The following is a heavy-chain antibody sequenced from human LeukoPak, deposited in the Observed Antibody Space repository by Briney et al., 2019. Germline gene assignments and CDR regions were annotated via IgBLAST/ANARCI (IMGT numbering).Heavy chain of an antibody. CDR1: GFTFSSYS. CDR2: ISGSGGST. J-gene: IGHJ6*02. CDR3: AKDSFSYYDSSGYYYYGMDV. D-gene: IGHD3-22*01. Sequence: GGSLRLSCAASGFTFSSYSMNWVRQAPGKGLEWVSAISGSGGSTYYADSVKGRFTISRDNSKNTLYLQMNSLRAEDTAVYYCAKDSFSYYDSSGYYYYGMDVWGQGTTVTVSS. V-gene: IGHV3-23*01.